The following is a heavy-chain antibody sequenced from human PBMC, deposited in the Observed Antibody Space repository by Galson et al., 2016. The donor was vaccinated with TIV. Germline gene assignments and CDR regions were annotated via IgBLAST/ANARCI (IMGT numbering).Heavy chain of an antibody. D-gene: IGHD6-13*01. CDR3: TLLPIYRNSWEHVPNGMDA. V-gene: IGHV1-69*13. Sequence: SVKVSCKASGVTFYSYAFTWIRQAPGQGLEWMGGTIPVYDSTIYAQKFQGRATITADRSTDTTHPELSSLNSEDAAIYYCTLLPIYRNSWEHVPNGMDAWGPGTTVTVYS. CDR2: TIPVYDST. J-gene: IGHJ6*02. CDR1: GVTFYSYA.